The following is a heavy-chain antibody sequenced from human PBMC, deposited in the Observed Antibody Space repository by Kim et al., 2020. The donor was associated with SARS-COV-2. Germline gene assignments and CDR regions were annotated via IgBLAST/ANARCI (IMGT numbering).Heavy chain of an antibody. V-gene: IGHV4-59*01. CDR1: GGSISSYY. Sequence: SETLSLTCTVSGGSISSYYWSWIRQPPGKGLEWIGYIYYSGSTNYNPSLKSRVTISVDTSKNQFSLKLSSVTAADTAVYYCARGLYGSGSLTIEAFDYWGQGTLVTVSS. CDR3: ARGLYGSGSLTIEAFDY. J-gene: IGHJ4*02. D-gene: IGHD3-10*01. CDR2: IYYSGST.